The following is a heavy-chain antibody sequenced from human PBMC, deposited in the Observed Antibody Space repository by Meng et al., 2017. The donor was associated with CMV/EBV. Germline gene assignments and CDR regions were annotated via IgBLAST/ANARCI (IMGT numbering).Heavy chain of an antibody. V-gene: IGHV3-11*01. Sequence: GESLKISCAASGFTFSDYYMSWIRQAPGKGLEWVSYISSSGSTIYYADSVKGRFTISRDNAKNSLYLQMNSLRAEDTAVYYCARDPAYRCGGDYYYYYGMDVWGQGTTVTVSS. J-gene: IGHJ6*02. CDR2: ISSSGSTI. D-gene: IGHD2-21*01. CDR1: GFTFSDYY. CDR3: ARDPAYRCGGDYYYYYGMDV.